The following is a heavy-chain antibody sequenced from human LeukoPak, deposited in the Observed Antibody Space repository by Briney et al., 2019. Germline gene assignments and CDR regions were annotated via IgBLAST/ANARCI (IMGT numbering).Heavy chain of an antibody. CDR2: ISDSGGRT. CDR3: AKRGVVIRVILVGFHKEAYYFDS. Sequence: GGSLRLSCAVSGITLSNYGMTWVRQAPGKGLEWVAGISDSGGRTNYADSVKGRFTISRDNPKNTLYLQMNSLRAEDTAVYFCAKRGVVIRVILVGFHKEAYYFDSWGQEALVTVSS. J-gene: IGHJ4*02. CDR1: GITLSNYG. V-gene: IGHV3-23*01. D-gene: IGHD3-22*01.